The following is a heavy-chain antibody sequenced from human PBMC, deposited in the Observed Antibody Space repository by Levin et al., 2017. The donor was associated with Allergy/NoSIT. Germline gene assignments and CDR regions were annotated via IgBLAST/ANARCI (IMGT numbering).Heavy chain of an antibody. Sequence: GESLKISCAASGFTFSSYGMHWVRQAPGKGLEWVAIISSDGSDKYYADPVKGRFTISRDNSKNTLYLQMNSLRAEATAVFYCAKDQGALWRGELSDYYYIDVWGKGTTVTVSS. V-gene: IGHV3-30*18. CDR1: GFTFSSYG. D-gene: IGHD3-10*01. CDR2: ISSDGSDK. CDR3: AKDQGALWRGELSDYYYIDV. J-gene: IGHJ6*03.